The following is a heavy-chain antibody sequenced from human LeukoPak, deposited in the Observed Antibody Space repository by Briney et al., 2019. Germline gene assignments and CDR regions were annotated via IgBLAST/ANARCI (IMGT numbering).Heavy chain of an antibody. CDR1: GGSISINSYN. V-gene: IGHV4-39*01. CDR3: TRHPTGYPNWFDP. Sequence: SETLSLTCTVSGGSISINSYNWAWIRQPPGKGLEWIGAIHYRGTTYYNPSLKSRVTISVGTSKNQFSMKLNSLTAADTAVYYCTRHPTGYPNWFDPWGQGTLVTVSS. D-gene: IGHD3-9*01. J-gene: IGHJ5*02. CDR2: IHYRGTT.